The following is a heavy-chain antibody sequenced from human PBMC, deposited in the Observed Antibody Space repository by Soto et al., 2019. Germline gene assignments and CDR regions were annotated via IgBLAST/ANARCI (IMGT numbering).Heavy chain of an antibody. V-gene: IGHV3-23*01. Sequence: GESLKISCAASGFTFSSYAMSWVRQAPGKGLEWVSAISGSGGSTYYADSVKGRFTISRDNSKNTLYLQMNSLRAEDTAVYYCANPYGDYVFDYWGQGTLVTVSS. CDR3: ANPYGDYVFDY. CDR2: ISGSGGST. D-gene: IGHD4-17*01. CDR1: GFTFSSYA. J-gene: IGHJ4*02.